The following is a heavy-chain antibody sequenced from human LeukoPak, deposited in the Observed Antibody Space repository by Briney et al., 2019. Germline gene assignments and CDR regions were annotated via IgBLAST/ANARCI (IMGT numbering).Heavy chain of an antibody. J-gene: IGHJ6*03. CDR3: ARDNTVTTFNYMDV. D-gene: IGHD4-11*01. CDR2: IYTSGST. CDR1: GGSIRSYY. V-gene: IGHV4-4*07. Sequence: SETLSLTCTVSGGSIRSYYWSWIRQPAGKGLEWIGRIYTSGSTSYNPSLKSRVTISIDKSKNQFSLKRSSVTAADTAVYYCARDNTVTTFNYMDVWGKGTTVTVSS.